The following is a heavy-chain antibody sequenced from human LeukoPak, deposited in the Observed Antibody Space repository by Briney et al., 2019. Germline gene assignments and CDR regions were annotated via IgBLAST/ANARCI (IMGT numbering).Heavy chain of an antibody. Sequence: QSSETLSLTCTVSGGSISSGSYYWSWIRQPAGKGLEWIGRIYTSGSTNYNPSLKSRVTISVDTSKNQFSLKLSSVTAADTAVYYCARGFISEYSSSSDWFDPWGQGTLVTVSS. CDR2: IYTSGST. D-gene: IGHD6-6*01. CDR3: ARGFISEYSSSSDWFDP. CDR1: GGSISSGSYY. V-gene: IGHV4-61*02. J-gene: IGHJ5*02.